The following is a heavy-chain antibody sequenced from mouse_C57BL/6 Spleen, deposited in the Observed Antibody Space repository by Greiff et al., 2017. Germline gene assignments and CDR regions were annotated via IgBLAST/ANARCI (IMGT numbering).Heavy chain of an antibody. CDR3: ARDYYGNFAWFAY. D-gene: IGHD2-1*01. CDR1: GYTFTSYW. V-gene: IGHV1-64*01. CDR2: IHPNSGST. J-gene: IGHJ3*01. Sequence: QVQLQQPGAELVKPGASVKLSCKASGYTFTSYWMHWVKQRPGQGLEWIGMIHPNSGSTNYNEKCKSKATLTVDKSSSTAYMQLSSLTSEDSAVYYCARDYYGNFAWFAYWGQGTLVTVSA.